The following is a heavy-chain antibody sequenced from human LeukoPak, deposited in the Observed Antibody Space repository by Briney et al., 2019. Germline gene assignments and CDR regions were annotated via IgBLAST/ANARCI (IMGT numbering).Heavy chain of an antibody. V-gene: IGHV1-2*02. CDR1: GYTFTGYY. Sequence: ASVKVSCKASGYTFTGYYMHWVRQAPGQGLEWMGWINPNSGGTNYAQKFQGRVTMTRDTSISTAYMELSRLRSDDTAVYYCARGETNYDIFYGFDPWGQGTLVTVSS. CDR2: INPNSGGT. CDR3: ARGETNYDIFYGFDP. D-gene: IGHD3-9*01. J-gene: IGHJ5*02.